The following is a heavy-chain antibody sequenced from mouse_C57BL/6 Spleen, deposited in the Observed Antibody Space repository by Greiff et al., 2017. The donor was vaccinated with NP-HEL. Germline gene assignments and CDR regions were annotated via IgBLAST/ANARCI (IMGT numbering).Heavy chain of an antibody. Sequence: VQLQQPGAELVRPGSSVKLSCKASGYTFTSYWMHWVKQRPIQGLEWIGNIDPSDSETHYNQKFKDKATLTVDKSSSTAYMQLSSLTSEDSAVYYCARRGPRNAMDYWGQGTSVTVSS. CDR2: IDPSDSET. V-gene: IGHV1-52*01. CDR3: ARRGPRNAMDY. CDR1: GYTFTSYW. J-gene: IGHJ4*01. D-gene: IGHD3-3*01.